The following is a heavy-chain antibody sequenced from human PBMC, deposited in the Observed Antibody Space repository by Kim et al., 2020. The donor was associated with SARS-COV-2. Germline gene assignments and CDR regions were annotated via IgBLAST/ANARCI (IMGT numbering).Heavy chain of an antibody. CDR3: ARVLGYCSGGSCPFDY. CDR1: GFTFSSYS. CDR2: ISSSSSYI. V-gene: IGHV3-21*01. D-gene: IGHD2-15*01. J-gene: IGHJ4*02. Sequence: GGSLRLSCAASGFTFSSYSMNWVRHAPGKGLEWVSSISSSSSYIYYADSVKGRFTISRDNAKNSLYLQMNSLRAEDTAVYYCARVLGYCSGGSCPFDYWGQGTLVTVSS.